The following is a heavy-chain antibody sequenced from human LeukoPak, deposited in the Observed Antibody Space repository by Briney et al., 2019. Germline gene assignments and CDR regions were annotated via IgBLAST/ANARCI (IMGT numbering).Heavy chain of an antibody. V-gene: IGHV4-39*07. CDR2: IYYSGST. CDR1: GGSISSSSYY. Sequence: SETLSLTCTVSGGSISSSSYYWGWIRQPPGTGLEWIGSIYYSGSTYYNPSLKSRVTISVDTSKNQFSLKLSSVTAADTAVYYCARNRGLHDYGDYWVHYYYMDVWGKGTTVTVSS. CDR3: ARNRGLHDYGDYWVHYYYMDV. J-gene: IGHJ6*03. D-gene: IGHD4-17*01.